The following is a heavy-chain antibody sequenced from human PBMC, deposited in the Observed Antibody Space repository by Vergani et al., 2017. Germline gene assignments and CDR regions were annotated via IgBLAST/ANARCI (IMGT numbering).Heavy chain of an antibody. V-gene: IGHV3-48*03. J-gene: IGHJ2*01. CDR2: ISSSGSTI. CDR1: GFTFSSYE. D-gene: IGHD3-3*01. CDR3: ARTGYDFWSGYYSSYWYFDL. Sequence: EVQLVESGGGLVQPGGSLRLSCAASGFTFSSYEMNWVRQASGKGLEWVSYISSSGSTIYYADSVKGRFTISRDNAKNSLYLQMNSLRAEDTAVYYCARTGYDFWSGYYSSYWYFDLWGRGTLVTVSS.